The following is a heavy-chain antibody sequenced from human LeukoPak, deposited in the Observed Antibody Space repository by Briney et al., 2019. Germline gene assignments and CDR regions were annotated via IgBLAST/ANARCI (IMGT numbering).Heavy chain of an antibody. Sequence: PGGSLRLSCAASGFTFSSYAMHWVRQAPGKGLEWVAVISYDGSNKYYADSVKGRFTISRDNSKNTLYLQMNSLRAEDTAVYYCAREGRRDRYNGYFDYWGQGTLVTVSS. V-gene: IGHV3-30*04. CDR3: AREGRRDRYNGYFDY. D-gene: IGHD5-24*01. CDR1: GFTFSSYA. J-gene: IGHJ4*02. CDR2: ISYDGSNK.